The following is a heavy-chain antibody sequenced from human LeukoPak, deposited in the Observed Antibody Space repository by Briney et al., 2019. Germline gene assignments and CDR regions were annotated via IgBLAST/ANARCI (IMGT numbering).Heavy chain of an antibody. Sequence: ASVKVSCKASGYTFTGYYMHWVRQAPGKGLEWMGGFDPEDGETIYAQKFQGRVTMTEDTSTDTAYMELSSLRSEDTAVYYCATDLRIFGVVIGLDYWGQGTLVTVSS. D-gene: IGHD3-3*02. V-gene: IGHV1-24*01. CDR1: GYTFTGYY. J-gene: IGHJ4*02. CDR2: FDPEDGET. CDR3: ATDLRIFGVVIGLDY.